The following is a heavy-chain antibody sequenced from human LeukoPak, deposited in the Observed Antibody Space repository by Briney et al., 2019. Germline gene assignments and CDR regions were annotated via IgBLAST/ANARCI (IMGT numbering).Heavy chain of an antibody. CDR3: ARVRAVEIGTSGFGYLES. J-gene: IGHJ4*02. Sequence: SETLSLTCTVSGGSISDYYWNWIRQPPGKGLEWIGYIYYSGITHYNPSLKSRVTISVDTSKNQFSLRLSSVTAADTAVYHCARVRAVEIGTSGFGYLESWGQGVLVTVSS. CDR1: GGSISDYY. V-gene: IGHV4-59*08. D-gene: IGHD1-1*01. CDR2: IYYSGIT.